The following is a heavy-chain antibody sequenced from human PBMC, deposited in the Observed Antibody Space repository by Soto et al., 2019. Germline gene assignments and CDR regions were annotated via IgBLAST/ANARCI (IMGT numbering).Heavy chain of an antibody. CDR3: ARDSSASDTSYSFDY. CDR2: INPNGGGT. D-gene: IGHD3-10*01. J-gene: IGHJ4*02. CDR1: GYKFINHY. V-gene: IGHV1-46*01. Sequence: ASVKVSCKASGYKFINHYIHWVRQAPGVGLEWMGIINPNGGGTDYAQKFQGRVTMTTXTXXSXXXMXLXXLRXEXTAVYFCARDSSASDTSYSFDYWGQGTQVAVSS.